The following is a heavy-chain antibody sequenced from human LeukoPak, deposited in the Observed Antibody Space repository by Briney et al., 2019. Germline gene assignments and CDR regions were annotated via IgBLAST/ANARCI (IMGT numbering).Heavy chain of an antibody. D-gene: IGHD1-26*01. CDR3: AREPPQLGPPRYGMDV. CDR2: IIPIFGTA. CDR1: GGTFSSYA. Sequence: SVKVSCKASGGTFSSYAISWVRQAPGQGLEWMGGIIPIFGTANYAQKFQGRVTITADESTSTAYMELSSLRSEDTAVYYCAREPPQLGPPRYGMDVWGQGTTVTVSS. J-gene: IGHJ6*02. V-gene: IGHV1-69*13.